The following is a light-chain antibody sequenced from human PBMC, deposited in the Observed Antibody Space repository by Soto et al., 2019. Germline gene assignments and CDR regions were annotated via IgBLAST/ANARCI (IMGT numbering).Light chain of an antibody. Sequence: EVVMTPSPLSLSVTLGQPASISCRSTQGLVYSDGKTFLNWFHQRPGQSPRRLIYQVSNRDHGVPDRFSGSGSGTDFTLTISRVEAEDVGIYYCVQGTHWPWTFGQGTKVEIK. J-gene: IGKJ1*01. CDR1: QGLVYSDGKTF. CDR2: QVS. CDR3: VQGTHWPWT. V-gene: IGKV2-30*01.